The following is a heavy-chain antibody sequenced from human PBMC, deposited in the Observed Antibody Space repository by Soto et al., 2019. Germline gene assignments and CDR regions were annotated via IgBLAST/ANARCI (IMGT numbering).Heavy chain of an antibody. V-gene: IGHV1-46*03. CDR1: GYTFTSYY. CDR3: ASCSGGSCYRPSHAFDI. Sequence: VKVSCKASGYTFTSYYMHWVRQAPGQGLEWMGIINPSGGSTSYAQKFQGRVTMTRDTSTSTVYMELSSLRSEDTAVYYCASCSGGSCYRPSHAFDIWGQGTMVTVSS. J-gene: IGHJ3*02. D-gene: IGHD2-15*01. CDR2: INPSGGST.